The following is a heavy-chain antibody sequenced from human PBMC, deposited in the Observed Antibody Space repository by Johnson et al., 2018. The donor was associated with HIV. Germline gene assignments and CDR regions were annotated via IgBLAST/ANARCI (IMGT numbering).Heavy chain of an antibody. CDR3: ASFVVVVAATGAFDI. V-gene: IGHV3-7*01. Sequence: VQLVESGGGLVQPGGSLRLSCAASGFTFSSYWMSWVRQAPGKGLEWVAYIKQDGSEKYYVDSVKGRCTISRDSAKNSLYMQMNSLRAEDTAVYYCASFVVVVAATGAFDIWGQGTMVTVSS. CDR2: IKQDGSEK. D-gene: IGHD2-15*01. CDR1: GFTFSSYW. J-gene: IGHJ3*02.